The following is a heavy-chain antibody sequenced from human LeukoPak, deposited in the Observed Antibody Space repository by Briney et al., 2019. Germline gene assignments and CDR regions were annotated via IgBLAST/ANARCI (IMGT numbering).Heavy chain of an antibody. CDR2: ISSSSSTI. V-gene: IGHV3-48*01. J-gene: IGHJ3*01. Sequence: PGGSLRLSCAASGFTFSTYNMNWVRQAPGKGLEWVSYISSSSSTIFYADSVKGRFTVSRDNAKNSLYLQMNSLRVEDTAVYYCTSYSGPSAFDFWGQGTMVTVSS. D-gene: IGHD2-15*01. CDR1: GFTFSTYN. CDR3: TSYSGPSAFDF.